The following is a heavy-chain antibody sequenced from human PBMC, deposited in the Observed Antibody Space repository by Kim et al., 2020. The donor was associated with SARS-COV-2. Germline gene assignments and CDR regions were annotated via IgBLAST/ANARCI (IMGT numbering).Heavy chain of an antibody. CDR2: TYYRSKWYN. Sequence: SQTLSLTCAISGDSVSSNSAAWNWIRQSPSRGLEWLGRTYYRSKWYNDYAVSVKSRITINPDISKNQFSLQLNSVTPEDTAVYYCARVAGDSGYDRPYDYWGQGTLVTVSS. CDR1: GDSVSSNSAA. V-gene: IGHV6-1*01. CDR3: ARVAGDSGYDRPYDY. D-gene: IGHD5-12*01. J-gene: IGHJ4*02.